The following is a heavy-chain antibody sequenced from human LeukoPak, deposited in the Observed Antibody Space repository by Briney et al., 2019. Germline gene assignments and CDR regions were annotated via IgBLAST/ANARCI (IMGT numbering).Heavy chain of an antibody. V-gene: IGHV3-48*01. CDR3: ARLRSVTQRRGDFDY. J-gene: IGHJ4*02. D-gene: IGHD1-1*01. Sequence: PGGSLRLSCAASGFTFSSYSMNWVRQAPGKGLEWVSYISSSSSTIYYADSVKGRFTISRDNAKNSLYLQMNSLRAEDTAVYYCARLRSVTQRRGDFDYWGQGTLVTVSS. CDR2: ISSSSSTI. CDR1: GFTFSSYS.